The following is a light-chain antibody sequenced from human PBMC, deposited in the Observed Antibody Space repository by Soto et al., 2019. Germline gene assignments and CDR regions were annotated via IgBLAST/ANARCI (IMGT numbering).Light chain of an antibody. Sequence: IVMTQSPATLSVSPGGLATLSGTASQSISDTLAWYQQKPGQAPRLLIYGASRRATGFPARFSGSGSGTDFTLTISSLQSEDFAVYYCQQYNNWPWTFGQGTKVDVK. CDR1: QSISDT. CDR3: QQYNNWPWT. CDR2: GAS. J-gene: IGKJ1*01. V-gene: IGKV3-15*01.